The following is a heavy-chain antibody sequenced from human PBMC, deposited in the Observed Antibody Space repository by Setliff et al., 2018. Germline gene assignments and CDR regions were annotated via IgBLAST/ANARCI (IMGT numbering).Heavy chain of an antibody. V-gene: IGHV3-21*01. Sequence: GGSLRLSCAASGFTFSSYSTNWVRQAPGEGLEWVSSISSSSSYIYYADSVKGRITIYRDNSKNTLYLQMNSLRLEDTAIYYCARYAGGDYDNWGQGTLGTVSS. CDR1: GFTFSSYS. CDR3: ARYAGGDYDN. J-gene: IGHJ4*02. D-gene: IGHD2-21*02. CDR2: ISSSSSYI.